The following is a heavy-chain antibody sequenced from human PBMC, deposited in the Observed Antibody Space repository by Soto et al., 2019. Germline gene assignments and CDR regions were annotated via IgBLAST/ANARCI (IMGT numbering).Heavy chain of an antibody. CDR2: INWNGGST. CDR1: GFTFDDYG. J-gene: IGHJ4*02. D-gene: IGHD1-26*01. CDR3: ARDLGIVPGLTDY. Sequence: AGGSLRLSCAASGFTFDDYGMSWVRQAPGKGLEWVSGINWNGGSTGYADTVKGRFTISRDNAKNSLYLQMNSLRAEDTALYYCARDLGIVPGLTDYWGQGTLVTVSS. V-gene: IGHV3-20*04.